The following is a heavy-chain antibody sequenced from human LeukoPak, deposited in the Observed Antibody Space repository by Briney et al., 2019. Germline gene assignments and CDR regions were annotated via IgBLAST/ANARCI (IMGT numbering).Heavy chain of an antibody. V-gene: IGHV1-69*06. Sequence: ASVKVSCKASGGTFSSYAISWVRQAPGQGLEWMGRIIPIFGTANYAQKFQGRVTITADKSTSTAYMELSSLRPEDTAVYYCARESARVVVTATFRWFDPWGQGTLVTVSS. CDR2: IIPIFGTA. D-gene: IGHD2-21*02. CDR1: GGTFSSYA. CDR3: ARESARVVVTATFRWFDP. J-gene: IGHJ5*02.